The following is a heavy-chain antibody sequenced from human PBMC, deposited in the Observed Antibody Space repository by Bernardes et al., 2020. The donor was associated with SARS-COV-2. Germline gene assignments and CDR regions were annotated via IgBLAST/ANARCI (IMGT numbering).Heavy chain of an antibody. Sequence: GSLRLSCAASGFTFSSKGMSWVRQAPGKGPEWVSSISASGGSTFYPDSVKGRFTISRDNSKNTLDLQMNSLRAEDTAVYYCAKIAVLGQWYFDLWGRGTLVTVSS. CDR2: ISASGGST. CDR1: GFTFSSKG. CDR3: AKIAVLGQWYFDL. V-gene: IGHV3-23*01. J-gene: IGHJ2*01. D-gene: IGHD6-19*01.